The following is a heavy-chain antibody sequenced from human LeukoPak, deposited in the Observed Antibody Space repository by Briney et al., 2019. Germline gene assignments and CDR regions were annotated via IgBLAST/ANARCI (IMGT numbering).Heavy chain of an antibody. V-gene: IGHV3-21*01. Sequence: GGSLRLPCAASGFTFSSYSMNWVRQAPGKGLEWVSSISSSSSYIYYADSVKGRFTISRDNAKNSLYLQMNSLRAEDTAVYYCARGDCSSTSCYAYYYYGMDVWGQGTTVTVSS. CDR3: ARGDCSSTSCYAYYYYGMDV. D-gene: IGHD2-2*01. J-gene: IGHJ6*02. CDR1: GFTFSSYS. CDR2: ISSSSSYI.